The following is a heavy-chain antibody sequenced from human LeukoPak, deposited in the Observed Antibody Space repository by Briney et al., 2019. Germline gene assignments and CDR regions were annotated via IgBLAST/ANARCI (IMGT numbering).Heavy chain of an antibody. CDR3: ARVGSVTNFGVVSYNFDY. Sequence: PGESLKISCKASGYSFDYYWIAWVRQMPGKGLEWMGIIYPDDSDSTYSPSFQGQVTISVDKSINTAYLQWSSLKASNTAIYYCARVGSVTNFGVVSYNFDYWGQGTLVTVSS. J-gene: IGHJ4*02. CDR2: IYPDDSDS. CDR1: GYSFDYYW. V-gene: IGHV5-51*01. D-gene: IGHD3-3*01.